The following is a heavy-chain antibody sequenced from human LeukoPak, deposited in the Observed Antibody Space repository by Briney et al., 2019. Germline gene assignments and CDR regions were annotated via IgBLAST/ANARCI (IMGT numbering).Heavy chain of an antibody. CDR2: IYYSGST. V-gene: IGHV4-31*03. CDR1: GGSIGSDGYY. D-gene: IGHD6-6*01. J-gene: IGHJ6*03. CDR3: ASIAAHSSNYYYYYMDV. Sequence: SETLSLTCSVSGGSIGSDGYYWNWIRQHPGKGLEWIGYIYYSGSTTYSPSLKSRVTISVDTSKNQFSLKLSSVTAADTAVYYCASIAAHSSNYYYYYMDVWGKGTTVTVSS.